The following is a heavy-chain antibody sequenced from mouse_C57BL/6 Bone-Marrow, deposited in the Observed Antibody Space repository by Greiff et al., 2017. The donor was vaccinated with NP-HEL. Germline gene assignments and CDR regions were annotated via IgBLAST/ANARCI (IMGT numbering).Heavy chain of an antibody. J-gene: IGHJ4*01. Sequence: QVQLQQSGAELVRPGASVTLSYKASGYTFTDYEMHWVKQTPVHGLEWIGAIDPETGGTAYNQKFKGKAILTADKSSSTAYMELRSLTSEDSAVYYCTSLLLLYAMDYWGQGTSVTVSS. CDR2: IDPETGGT. CDR3: TSLLLLYAMDY. CDR1: GYTFTDYE. D-gene: IGHD1-1*01. V-gene: IGHV1-15*01.